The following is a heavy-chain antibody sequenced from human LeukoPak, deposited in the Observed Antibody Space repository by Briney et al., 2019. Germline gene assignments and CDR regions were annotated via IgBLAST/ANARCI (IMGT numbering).Heavy chain of an antibody. D-gene: IGHD3-3*01. Sequence: GGSLRLSCAASGFTFSSYNMNWVRQAPGKGLEWVSSISSSSSYIYYADSVKGRFTISRDNAKNSLYLQMNSLRADDTAVYYCARAELGLRITIFGVVIILYYY. J-gene: IGHJ6*03. CDR3: ARAELGLRITIFGVVIILYYY. CDR2: ISSSSSYI. V-gene: IGHV3-21*01. CDR1: GFTFSSYN.